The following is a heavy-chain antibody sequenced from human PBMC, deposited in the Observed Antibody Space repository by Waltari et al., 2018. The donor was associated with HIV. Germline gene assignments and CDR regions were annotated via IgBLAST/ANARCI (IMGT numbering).Heavy chain of an antibody. J-gene: IGHJ4*02. Sequence: QLQLQESGPGLVKPSETLSLTCTVSGGSISSSSYYWGWIRQPPGKGLEWIGSIYYSGSTYYNPSLKSRVTISVDTSKNQFSLKLSSVTAADTAVYYCARSRSGSFPTHYFDYWGQGTLVTVSS. CDR3: ARSRSGSFPTHYFDY. CDR2: IYYSGST. D-gene: IGHD1-26*01. CDR1: GGSISSSSYY. V-gene: IGHV4-39*07.